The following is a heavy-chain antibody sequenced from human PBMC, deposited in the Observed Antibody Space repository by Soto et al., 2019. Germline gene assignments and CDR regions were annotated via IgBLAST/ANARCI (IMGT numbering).Heavy chain of an antibody. CDR3: SRVVPGAEAWFGP. V-gene: IGHV1-18*01. CDR1: GYTFSNYG. CDR2: ISLYSDGT. Sequence: QVPLVQSGGEVKRPGASVKVSCKTSGYTFSNYGITWVRQAPGQPLEWLGWISLYSDGTNYAQKFQGRVSMTTDQSTATASMELRSLRSDDTAVYYCSRVVPGAEAWFGPWGQGTLVTVSS. J-gene: IGHJ5*02. D-gene: IGHD2-2*01.